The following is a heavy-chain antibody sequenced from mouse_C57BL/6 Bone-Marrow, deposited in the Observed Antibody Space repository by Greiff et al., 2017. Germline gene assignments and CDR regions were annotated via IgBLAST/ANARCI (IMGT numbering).Heavy chain of an antibody. CDR3: ARWGGYYRGYAMDY. D-gene: IGHD2-12*01. CDR2: IDPSDSYT. V-gene: IGHV1-50*01. CDR1: GYTFTSYW. Sequence: QVQLQQPGAELVKPGASVKLSCKASGYTFTSYWMQWVKQRPGQGLEWIGEIDPSDSYTNYNQKFKGKATLTVDTSSSTAYMELRSLTSEDSAVYFWARWGGYYRGYAMDYWGQGTSVTVSS. J-gene: IGHJ4*01.